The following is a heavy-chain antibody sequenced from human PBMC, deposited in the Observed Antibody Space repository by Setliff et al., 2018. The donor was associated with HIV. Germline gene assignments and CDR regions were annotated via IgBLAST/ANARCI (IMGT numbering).Heavy chain of an antibody. J-gene: IGHJ4*02. CDR3: ARVMIQFLEWLSFYFDY. CDR2: IYYSGST. Sequence: PSETLSLTCTVSGGSISSSSYYWGWIRQPPGKGLEWIGSIYYSGSTYYNPSLKSRVTISVDTSKNQFSLKLSSVTAADTAVYYCARVMIQFLEWLSFYFDYWGQGTLVTVS. CDR1: GGSISSSSYY. D-gene: IGHD3-3*01. V-gene: IGHV4-39*07.